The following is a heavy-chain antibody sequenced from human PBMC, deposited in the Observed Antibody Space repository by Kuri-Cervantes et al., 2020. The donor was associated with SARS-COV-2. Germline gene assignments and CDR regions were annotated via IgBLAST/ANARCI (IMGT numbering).Heavy chain of an antibody. V-gene: IGHV3-48*04. CDR2: ISTGGSTT. Sequence: GGSLRLSCAASGFTFSSYWMSWFRQAPGKGLEWVSYISTGGSTTYYADSVKGRFTISRDNAKNSLYLHMNSLRAEDTAVYYCAGDCSGGSCHFDYWGQGTLVTVSS. CDR3: AGDCSGGSCHFDY. D-gene: IGHD2-15*01. J-gene: IGHJ4*02. CDR1: GFTFSSYW.